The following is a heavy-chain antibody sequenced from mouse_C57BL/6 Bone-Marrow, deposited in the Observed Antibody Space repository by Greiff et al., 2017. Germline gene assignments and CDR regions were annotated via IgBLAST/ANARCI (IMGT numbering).Heavy chain of an antibody. Sequence: EVKLVESGGGLVKPGGSLKLSCAASGFTFSDYGMHWVRQAPEKGLEWVAYISSGSSTIYYADTVKGGFTISRDNAKNTLFLQMTSLRTEDTAMFYCARGVMSKPYYFDYWGQGTTLAVSS. D-gene: IGHD2-3*01. CDR1: GFTFSDYG. J-gene: IGHJ2*01. CDR3: ARGVMSKPYYFDY. CDR2: ISSGSSTI. V-gene: IGHV5-17*01.